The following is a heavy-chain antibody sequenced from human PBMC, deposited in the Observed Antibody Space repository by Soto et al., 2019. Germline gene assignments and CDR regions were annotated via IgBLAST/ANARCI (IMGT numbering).Heavy chain of an antibody. D-gene: IGHD5-12*01. CDR3: VRQYSAYDF. CDR2: INSDGSV. J-gene: IGHJ3*01. V-gene: IGHV3-74*03. CDR1: GFTFSDHW. Sequence: EAQLVESGGGLVQPGGSLRLSCVASGFTFSDHWMQWVRQVPGERPAWVSRINSDGSVKADADSVKGRVTISRDNAKNTLYLQMNSLGVEDTAMYYCVRQYSAYDFWGQGTMVTVSS.